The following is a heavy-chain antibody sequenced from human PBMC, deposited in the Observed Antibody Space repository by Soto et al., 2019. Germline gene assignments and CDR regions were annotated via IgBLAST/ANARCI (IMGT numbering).Heavy chain of an antibody. V-gene: IGHV4-39*01. Sequence: SETLSLTCTVSGGSISSSSYYWGWIRQPPGKELEWIGSIYYSGSTYYNPSLKSRVTISVDTSKNQFSLKLSSVTAADTAVYYCARRGYYYDSSGYPSVWYWGQGTLVTVS. CDR2: IYYSGST. J-gene: IGHJ4*02. CDR3: ARRGYYYDSSGYPSVWY. D-gene: IGHD3-22*01. CDR1: GGSISSSSYY.